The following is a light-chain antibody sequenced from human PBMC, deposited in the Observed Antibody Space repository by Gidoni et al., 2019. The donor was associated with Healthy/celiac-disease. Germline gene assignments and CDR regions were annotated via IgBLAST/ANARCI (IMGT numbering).Light chain of an antibody. CDR3: SSYTSSSTVV. CDR2: DVS. CDR1: SSDVGGYNY. J-gene: IGLJ2*01. V-gene: IGLV2-14*01. Sequence: QSALPQPASVSGSPGPSITISCTGTSSDVGGYNYVSWYQQHPGKAPKLMIYDVSNRPSGVSNRFSGSKSGNTASLTIAGLQAEDEADYYCSSYTSSSTVVFGGGTKLTV.